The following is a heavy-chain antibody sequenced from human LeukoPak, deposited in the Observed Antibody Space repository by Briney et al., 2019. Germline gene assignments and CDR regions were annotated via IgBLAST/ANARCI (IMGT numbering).Heavy chain of an antibody. Sequence: PGGSLRLSCAASGFTFSSYSMNWVRQAPGKGLEWVSYISGASGSIYYADSVKGRFTISRDNAKNSLFLQMNSLGAEDTAVYYCARLPAYCSSTSCYYDYWGQGTLVTVSS. CDR3: ARLPAYCSSTSCYYDY. CDR1: GFTFSSYS. J-gene: IGHJ4*02. CDR2: ISGASGSI. V-gene: IGHV3-48*04. D-gene: IGHD2-2*01.